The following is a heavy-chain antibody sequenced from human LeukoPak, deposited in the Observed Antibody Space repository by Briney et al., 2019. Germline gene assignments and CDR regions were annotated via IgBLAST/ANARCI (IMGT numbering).Heavy chain of an antibody. Sequence: GGSLRLSCAASGFTFGSYGMHWVRQAPGKGLEWVAFIRYDGSNKYYADSVKGRFTISRDNSKNTLYLQMNSLRAEDTAVYYCARDNGDGYNLDYWGQGTLVTVSS. J-gene: IGHJ4*02. CDR2: IRYDGSNK. V-gene: IGHV3-30*02. CDR1: GFTFGSYG. CDR3: ARDNGDGYNLDY. D-gene: IGHD5-24*01.